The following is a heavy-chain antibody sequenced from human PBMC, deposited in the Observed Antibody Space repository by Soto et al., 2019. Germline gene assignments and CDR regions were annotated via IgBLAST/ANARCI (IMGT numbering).Heavy chain of an antibody. D-gene: IGHD2-8*01. Sequence: QITLKESGPTLVKPTQTLTLTCTFSGFSLSTSGVGVGWIRQPPGKALEWLALIYWDDDKRYSPSLKSRLTNNKYTSQKQVVLTMTNMDPVDTAIYYCARDSCTDGACYVRFDPWGQGTLVPVSS. V-gene: IGHV2-5*02. CDR2: IYWDDDK. J-gene: IGHJ5*02. CDR3: ARDSCTDGACYVRFDP. CDR1: GFSLSTSGVG.